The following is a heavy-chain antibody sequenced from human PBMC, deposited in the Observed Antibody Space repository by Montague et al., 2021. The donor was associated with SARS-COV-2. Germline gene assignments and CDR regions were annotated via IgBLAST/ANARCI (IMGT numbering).Heavy chain of an antibody. CDR3: ARLWDTVYYYCGMDV. CDR2: IHYSGST. V-gene: IGHV4-39*01. D-gene: IGHD1-26*01. CDR1: GGSISSSSYY. Sequence: SETLSLTCAVSGGSISSSSYYWGWTRQPPGKGLEWIGSIHYSGSTYYNPSLKSRVSISVDTSKNQFSLKLSSVTAADTAVYYCARLWDTVYYYCGMDVWGQGTTVTVSS. J-gene: IGHJ6*02.